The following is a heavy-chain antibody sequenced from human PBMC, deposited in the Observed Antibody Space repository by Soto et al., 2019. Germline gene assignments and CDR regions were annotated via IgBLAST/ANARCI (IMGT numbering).Heavy chain of an antibody. J-gene: IGHJ4*02. CDR1: CGSISSYY. CDR2: IYASGST. Sequence: SETLSLTSTVSCGSISSYYGSWIRQPAGKGLEWIGRIYASGSTTYNTSLKSRLTMSVDRSKNQFSLKLNSVTAADTAVYYCARVAPRGYDSSGLDYWGQGTLVTVSS. D-gene: IGHD3-22*01. CDR3: ARVAPRGYDSSGLDY. V-gene: IGHV4-4*07.